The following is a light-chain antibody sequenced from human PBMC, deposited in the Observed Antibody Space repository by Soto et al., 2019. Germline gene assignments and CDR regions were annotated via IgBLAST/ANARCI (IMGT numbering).Light chain of an antibody. J-gene: IGKJ3*01. CDR1: QSVSSPY. CDR3: QQYGSSPFT. V-gene: IGKV3-20*01. CDR2: GAS. Sequence: EVVMMQSPATLSLSPGERATLSCWASQSVSSPYLAWYQQKPGQPPRLLIYGASSRATDIPDRFIGSGSGTEFTLTIARLAPEDFAMYYCQQYGSSPFTFGPGTKVEI.